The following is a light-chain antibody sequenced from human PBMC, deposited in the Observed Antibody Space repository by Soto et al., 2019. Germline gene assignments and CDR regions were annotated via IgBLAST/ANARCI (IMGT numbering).Light chain of an antibody. V-gene: IGKV2-28*01. CDR2: LGS. Sequence: EIAMTQSPLSLAVTPGEPASISCRSSQTLLYSNGYTYLDWYLQKPGQSPQLLIYLGSNRASGVPERFSGSGSGTDFTLKISRVEAEDVGIFYCMQGLRPMYTFGQGTKLEIK. CDR3: MQGLRPMYT. CDR1: QTLLYSNGYTY. J-gene: IGKJ2*01.